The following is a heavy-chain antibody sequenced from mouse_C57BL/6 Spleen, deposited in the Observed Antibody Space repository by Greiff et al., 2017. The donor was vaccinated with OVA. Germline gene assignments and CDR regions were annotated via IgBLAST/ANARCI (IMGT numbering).Heavy chain of an antibody. D-gene: IGHD1-1*01. CDR2: IYPGDGDT. Sequence: QVQLQQSGPELVKPGASVKISCKASGYAFSSSWMNWVKQRPGKGLEWIGRIYPGDGDTNYNGKFKGKATLTADKSSSTAYMQLSSLTSEDSAVYVCARRLTTVVEDYAMDYWGQGTSVTVSS. J-gene: IGHJ4*01. CDR3: ARRLTTVVEDYAMDY. CDR1: GYAFSSSW. V-gene: IGHV1-82*01.